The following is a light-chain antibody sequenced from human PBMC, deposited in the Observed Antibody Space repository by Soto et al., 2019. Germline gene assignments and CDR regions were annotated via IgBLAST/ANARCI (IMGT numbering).Light chain of an antibody. J-gene: IGKJ5*01. CDR1: QSLNNY. CDR3: QQYYRSSIT. Sequence: DIQMTHSPSTLSASVGDRVTITCRASQSLNNYLAWYQQKPGKAPKLLIYDASTLQRGVPSRFSGTGSGTEFTLTISSLQPDDFATYYCQQYYRSSITFGQGTRLEIK. V-gene: IGKV1-5*01. CDR2: DAS.